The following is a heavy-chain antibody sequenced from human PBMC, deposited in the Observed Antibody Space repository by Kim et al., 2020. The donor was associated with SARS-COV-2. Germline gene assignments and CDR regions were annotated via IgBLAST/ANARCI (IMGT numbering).Heavy chain of an antibody. J-gene: IGHJ4*02. V-gene: IGHV3-30*18. D-gene: IGHD1-26*01. Sequence: GGSLRLSCAASGFTFSTYGIHWVRQAPGKGLEWVAVITSDGSNKYYADPVKGRFTISRDNSKNTLYLQMNSLKPEDTAVYYCAKSGRGFDYWGQGTLVTVSS. CDR3: AKSGRGFDY. CDR1: GFTFSTYG. CDR2: ITSDGSNK.